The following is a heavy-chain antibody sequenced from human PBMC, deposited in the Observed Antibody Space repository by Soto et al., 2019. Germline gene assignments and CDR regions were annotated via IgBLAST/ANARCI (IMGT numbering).Heavy chain of an antibody. V-gene: IGHV3-30*03. J-gene: IGHJ6*02. D-gene: IGHD4-4*01. CDR3: ARSRDGYSFYFYYGMDG. Sequence: GGSLRLSCAASGFTFSSYAMSWVRQAPGKGLEWMALILHDGSAEYYADSVKGRFTISRDNSKNTLYLQMNSLRAEDTAVYYCARSRDGYSFYFYYGMDGWGQGTTVTVS. CDR2: ILHDGSAE. CDR1: GFTFSSYA.